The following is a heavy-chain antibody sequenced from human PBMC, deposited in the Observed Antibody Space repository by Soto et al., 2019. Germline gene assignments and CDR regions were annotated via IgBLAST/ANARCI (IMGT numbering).Heavy chain of an antibody. Sequence: NPSETLSLTCTVSGGSISSYYWSWIRQPPGKGLEWIGYIYYSGSTNYNPSLKSRVTISVDTSKNQFSLKLSSVTAADTAVYYCARRYNSGWDNWFDPWGQGTLVTVSS. CDR1: GGSISSYY. D-gene: IGHD6-19*01. J-gene: IGHJ5*02. CDR2: IYYSGST. CDR3: ARRYNSGWDNWFDP. V-gene: IGHV4-59*01.